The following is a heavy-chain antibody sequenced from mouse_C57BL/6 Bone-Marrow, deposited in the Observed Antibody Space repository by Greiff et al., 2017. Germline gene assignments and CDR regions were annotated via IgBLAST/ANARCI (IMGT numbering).Heavy chain of an antibody. D-gene: IGHD2-3*01. Sequence: QVQLQQPGAELVKPGASVTMSCKASGYTFTSYWITWVKQRPGQGLEWIGDIYPGSGSTNYNEKFKNKATLTVDTSSSTAYMQLSSLTSEDAAVYYCARKEDDGYYVGFAYWGQGTLVTVSA. CDR3: ARKEDDGYYVGFAY. CDR2: IYPGSGST. V-gene: IGHV1-55*01. J-gene: IGHJ3*01. CDR1: GYTFTSYW.